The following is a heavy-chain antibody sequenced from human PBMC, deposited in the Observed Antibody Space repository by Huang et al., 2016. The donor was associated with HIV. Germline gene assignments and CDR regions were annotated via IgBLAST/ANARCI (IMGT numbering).Heavy chain of an antibody. Sequence: QVQLQESGPGLVKPSGTLSLTCSVSGDSISSQYWGWIRQPPGKGLEWIGTIYYGGSPSYNPALKSRVTMSVDTSKNQFSLKLNSVTAADTAVYYCARYDVLTGANYYMDVWGIGSTVIVSS. D-gene: IGHD3-9*01. V-gene: IGHV4-59*11. CDR1: GDSISSQY. J-gene: IGHJ6*03. CDR2: IYYGGSP. CDR3: ARYDVLTGANYYMDV.